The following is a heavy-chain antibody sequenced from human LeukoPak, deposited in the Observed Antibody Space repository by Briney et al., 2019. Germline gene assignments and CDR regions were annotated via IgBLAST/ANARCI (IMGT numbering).Heavy chain of an antibody. CDR2: INHSGGT. D-gene: IGHD6-13*01. J-gene: IGHJ4*02. CDR1: GGSFSGYY. CDR3: ARSHYSSSWFDY. V-gene: IGHV4-34*01. Sequence: PSETLSLTCAVYGGSFSGYYWSWIRQPPGRGLERIGEINHSGGTNYNPSLKSRVTISVDTSKNQFSLKLSSVTAADTAVYYCARSHYSSSWFDYWGQGTLVTVSS.